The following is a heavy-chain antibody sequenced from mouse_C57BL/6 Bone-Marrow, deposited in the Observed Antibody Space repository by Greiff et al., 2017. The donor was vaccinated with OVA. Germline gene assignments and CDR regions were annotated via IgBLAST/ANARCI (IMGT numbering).Heavy chain of an antibody. CDR1: EYEFPSHD. J-gene: IGHJ4*01. CDR3: ARQLRGAMDY. CDR2: INSDGGST. V-gene: IGHV5-2*01. Sequence: EVKVVESGGGFVQPGASLKLSCESNEYEFPSHDMSWVRKTPGKRLEWVAAINSDGGSTYYPDTMERRFIISRDNTKKTLYLQMSSLRSEYTALYYCARQLRGAMDYWGQGTSVTVSS.